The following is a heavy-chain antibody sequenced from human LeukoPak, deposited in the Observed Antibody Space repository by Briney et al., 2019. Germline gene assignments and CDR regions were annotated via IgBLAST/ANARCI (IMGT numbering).Heavy chain of an antibody. Sequence: GGSLRLSCAASGFTFSNYWMSWVRQAPGKGLEWVANIKQDGSDIYYVDSVKGRFTISRDNAKNSLYLQMNSLRAEDTAVYYCTIRGTYVFDFWGQGTLVTVSS. J-gene: IGHJ4*02. CDR1: GFTFSNYW. V-gene: IGHV3-7*01. CDR3: TIRGTYVFDF. CDR2: IKQDGSDI. D-gene: IGHD1-26*01.